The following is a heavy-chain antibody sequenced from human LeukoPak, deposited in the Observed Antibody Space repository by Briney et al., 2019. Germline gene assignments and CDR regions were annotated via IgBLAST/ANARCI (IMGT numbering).Heavy chain of an antibody. V-gene: IGHV4-34*01. CDR1: GGSFSGYY. CDR2: INHSGST. Sequence: SETLSLTCAVYGGSFSGYYWSWIRQPPGKGLEWIGEINHSGSTNYNPSLKSRVTISVDTSKNQFSLKLSSVTAADTAVYYCASLDSSSWYGSFDPWGQGTLVTVSS. D-gene: IGHD6-13*01. J-gene: IGHJ5*02. CDR3: ASLDSSSWYGSFDP.